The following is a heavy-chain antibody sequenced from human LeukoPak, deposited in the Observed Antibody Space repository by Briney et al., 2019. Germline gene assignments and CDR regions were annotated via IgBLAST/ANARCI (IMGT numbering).Heavy chain of an antibody. CDR2: ISYDGSNK. CDR1: GFTFSSYA. V-gene: IGHV3-30*04. J-gene: IGHJ3*02. Sequence: GGSLRLSCAASGFTFSSYAMHWVRQAPGKGLEWVAVISYDGSNKYYADSVKGRFTISRDNSKNTLYLQMNSLRAEDTAVYYCARVGLLWFGEPDSRDAFDIWGQGTMVTVTS. D-gene: IGHD3-10*01. CDR3: ARVGLLWFGEPDSRDAFDI.